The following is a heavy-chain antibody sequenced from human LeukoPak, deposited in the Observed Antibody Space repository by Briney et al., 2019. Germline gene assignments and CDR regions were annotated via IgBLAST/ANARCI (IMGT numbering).Heavy chain of an antibody. CDR2: IFHTGRG. CDR1: GGSMSGYY. J-gene: IGHJ4*02. CDR3: ARHFPGGSRADY. D-gene: IGHD3-10*01. V-gene: IGHV4-59*08. Sequence: PSETLSLTCTVPGGSMSGYYWSWIRQPPGQGLEWIGDIFHTGRGTYNPSLKSRATISVDTSKNQFSLNLISVTAADTAVYYCARHFPGGSRADYWGQGTLIIVSS.